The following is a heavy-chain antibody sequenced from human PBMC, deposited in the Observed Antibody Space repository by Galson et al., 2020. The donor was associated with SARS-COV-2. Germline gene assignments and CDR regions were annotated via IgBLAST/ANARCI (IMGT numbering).Heavy chain of an antibody. V-gene: IGHV1-18*01. D-gene: IGHD2-8*02. CDR3: VRDRDPTGFHPHGDGFKI. Sequence: ASVKVSCKASGYVFTSYAISWVRQAPGQGLEWMGWISGYSGDTKYAQKMQGRVTMTTDTSTSTAYMELRSLRSDDTAMYYCVRDRDPTGFHPHGDGFKIWGQGTKVTVSS. CDR2: ISGYSGDT. J-gene: IGHJ3*02. CDR1: GYVFTSYA.